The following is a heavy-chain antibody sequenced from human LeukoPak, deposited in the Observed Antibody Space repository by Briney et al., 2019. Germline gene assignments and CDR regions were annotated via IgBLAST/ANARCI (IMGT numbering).Heavy chain of an antibody. V-gene: IGHV3-11*01. CDR3: AKGRSSWSAFDY. J-gene: IGHJ4*02. CDR2: ISSSGITI. D-gene: IGHD6-13*01. CDR1: GFTFSDYY. Sequence: GGSLRLSCAASGFTFSDYYMSWIRQAPGKGLEWVSYISSSGITICYADSVKGRFTISRDNAKNTLYLQMNSLRAEDTAVYYCAKGRSSWSAFDYWGQGTLVTVSS.